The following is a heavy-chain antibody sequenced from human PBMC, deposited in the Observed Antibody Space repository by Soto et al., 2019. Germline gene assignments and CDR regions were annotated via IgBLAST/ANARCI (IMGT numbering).Heavy chain of an antibody. D-gene: IGHD6-19*01. V-gene: IGHV4-4*02. CDR1: GGSISTNW. CDR3: AGHIAVSGTRGFDF. CDR2: IYHSGAT. J-gene: IGHJ4*01. Sequence: QVQLQESGPGLMKPSGTLSLTCAVSGGSISTNWWSWVRQPPGKGLEWIGEIYHSGATNYNPSLKNRVTMSVDKSQNHLSLNLNSVTAADTTVYYCAGHIAVSGTRGFDFWGHGTLVTVSS.